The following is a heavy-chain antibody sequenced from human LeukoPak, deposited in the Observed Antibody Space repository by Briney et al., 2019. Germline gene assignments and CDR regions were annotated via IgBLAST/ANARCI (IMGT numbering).Heavy chain of an antibody. CDR2: IYHSGST. D-gene: IGHD5-24*01. CDR1: GYSISSGYY. J-gene: IGHJ4*02. CDR3: ARLLEMDTIVDY. Sequence: SETLSLTCAVSGYSISSGYYWGWIRQPPGKGLEWIGSIYHSGSTYYNPSLKSRVTISVDTSKNQFSLKLSSVTAADTAVYYCARLLEMDTIVDYWGQGTLVTVSS. V-gene: IGHV4-38-2*01.